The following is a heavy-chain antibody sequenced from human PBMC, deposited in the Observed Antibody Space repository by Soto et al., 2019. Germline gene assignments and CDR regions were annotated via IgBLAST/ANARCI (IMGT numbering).Heavy chain of an antibody. CDR2: INPNSGGT. V-gene: IGHV1-2*04. CDR1: GYTFTGYL. CDR3: ARGEAPYYYDSSGYYRYYFDY. J-gene: IGHJ4*02. Sequence: ASVKVSCKASGYTFTGYLIHWVRQAPGQGLEWMGWINPNSGGTNYAQKFQGWVTMTRDTSISTAYLELSRLRSDDTAVYYCARGEAPYYYDSSGYYRYYFDYWGQGTLVTVSS. D-gene: IGHD3-22*01.